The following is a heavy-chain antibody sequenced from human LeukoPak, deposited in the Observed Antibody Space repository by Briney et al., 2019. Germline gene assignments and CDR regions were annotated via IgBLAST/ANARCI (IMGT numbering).Heavy chain of an antibody. CDR3: ARAKPFSYGSGSDYTYYFDY. CDR1: GYTFTGYY. J-gene: IGHJ4*02. CDR2: INPNSGGT. Sequence: ASVKVSCKASGYTFTGYYIHWVRQAPGQGLEWMGWINPNSGGTHYAQKFPGRVTMTRDTSISTAYMELSRLKSDDTAVYFCARAKPFSYGSGSDYTYYFDYWGQGTLVTVSS. D-gene: IGHD3-10*01. V-gene: IGHV1-2*02.